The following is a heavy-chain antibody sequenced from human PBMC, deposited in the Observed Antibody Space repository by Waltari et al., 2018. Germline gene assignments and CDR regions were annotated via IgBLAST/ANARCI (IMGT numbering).Heavy chain of an antibody. J-gene: IGHJ4*02. Sequence: QVQLQQWGAGLLKPSETLSLTCAVYGGSFSGYYWSWIRQPPGKGLEWIGEINHSGSTNYNPSLKSRVTISVDTSKNQFSLKLSSVTAADTAVYYCARGSPRGYCSGGSCEKPPRGLFDYWGQGTLVTVSS. V-gene: IGHV4-34*01. D-gene: IGHD2-15*01. CDR3: ARGSPRGYCSGGSCEKPPRGLFDY. CDR2: INHSGST. CDR1: GGSFSGYY.